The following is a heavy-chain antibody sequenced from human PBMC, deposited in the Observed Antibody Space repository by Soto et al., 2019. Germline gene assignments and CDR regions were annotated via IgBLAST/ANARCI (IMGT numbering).Heavy chain of an antibody. J-gene: IGHJ4*02. CDR1: GGSISTYY. Sequence: SETLSLTCTVSGGSISTYYWSWIRQPPGKGLEWIGNIYYSGSTNYNPSLKSRVTISVDTSKNQFSLKLTSVTAADTAVYYCARDKITGLFDYWGQGTLVTVSS. CDR2: IYYSGST. CDR3: ARDKITGLFDY. V-gene: IGHV4-59*01. D-gene: IGHD2-8*02.